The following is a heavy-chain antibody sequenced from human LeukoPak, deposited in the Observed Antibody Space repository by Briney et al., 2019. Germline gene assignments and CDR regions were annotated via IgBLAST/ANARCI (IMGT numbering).Heavy chain of an antibody. CDR3: ARSGPGSASHYFDY. CDR1: GFTFSNYG. Sequence: PGGSLRLSCAASGFTFSNYGIHWVRQAPGKGLEWVAFIRYDGSDKYYADSVKGRFTIFRDSSKNTVYLQMNSLRAEDTAVYYCARSGPGSASHYFDYWGQGTLVTVSS. V-gene: IGHV3-30*02. CDR2: IRYDGSDK. J-gene: IGHJ4*02.